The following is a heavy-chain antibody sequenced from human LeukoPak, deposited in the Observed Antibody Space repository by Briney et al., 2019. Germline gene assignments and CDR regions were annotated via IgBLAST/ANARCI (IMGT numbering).Heavy chain of an antibody. D-gene: IGHD3-22*01. Sequence: GGSLRLSCATSGFSFDSFGMHWVRQAPGKGLEWVANIDQDGSEKNYVDSVKGRFTISRDNAKNSVYLQMNSLRDDDTAVYYCAIMTTYYDSSGYYPFQHWGQGTLVTVSS. CDR3: AIMTTYYDSSGYYPFQH. CDR1: GFSFDSFG. J-gene: IGHJ1*01. V-gene: IGHV3-7*01. CDR2: IDQDGSEK.